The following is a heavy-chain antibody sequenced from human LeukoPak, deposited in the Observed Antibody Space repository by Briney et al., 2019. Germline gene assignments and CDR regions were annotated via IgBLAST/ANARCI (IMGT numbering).Heavy chain of an antibody. J-gene: IGHJ4*02. CDR1: GFTFSSYW. V-gene: IGHV3-7*01. Sequence: GGSLRLSCAASGFTFSSYWMSWVRQAPGKGLEWVANIKQDGSEKYYVDSVKGRFTISRDNAKNSLYLQMNSLRAEDTAVYYCARDLAAADWGGLDYWGQGTLVTDSS. CDR3: ARDLAAADWGGLDY. D-gene: IGHD6-13*01. CDR2: IKQDGSEK.